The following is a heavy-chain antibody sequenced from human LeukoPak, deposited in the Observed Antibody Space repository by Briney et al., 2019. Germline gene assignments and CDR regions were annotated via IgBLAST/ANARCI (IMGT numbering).Heavy chain of an antibody. V-gene: IGHV4-59*01. CDR3: ARGGARYYDILTGYYTEPFDY. Sequence: KPSETLSLTCTVSGGSISSYYWSWIRQPPGKGLEWIGYIYYSGSTNYNPSLKSRVTISVDTSKNQFSLKLSSVTAADTAVYYCARGGARYYDILTGYYTEPFDYWGQGTLVTVSS. D-gene: IGHD3-9*01. J-gene: IGHJ4*02. CDR1: GGSISSYY. CDR2: IYYSGST.